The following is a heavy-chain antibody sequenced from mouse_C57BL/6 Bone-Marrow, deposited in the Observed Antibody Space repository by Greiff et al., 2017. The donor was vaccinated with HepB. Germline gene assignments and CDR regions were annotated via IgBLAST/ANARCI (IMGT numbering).Heavy chain of an antibody. V-gene: IGHV5-12*01. D-gene: IGHD2-4*01. Sequence: EVKLMESGGGLVQPGGSLKLSCAASGFTFSDYYMYWVRQTPEKRLEWVAYISNGGGSTYYPDTVKGRFTISRDNAKNTLYLQMSRLKSEDTAMYYCARHRLGMDYWGQGTSVTVSS. CDR1: GFTFSDYY. J-gene: IGHJ4*01. CDR3: ARHRLGMDY. CDR2: ISNGGGST.